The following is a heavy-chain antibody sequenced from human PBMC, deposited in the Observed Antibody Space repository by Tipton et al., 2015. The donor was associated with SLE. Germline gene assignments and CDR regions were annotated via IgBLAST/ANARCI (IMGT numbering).Heavy chain of an antibody. J-gene: IGHJ3*02. V-gene: IGHV3-30-3*01. CDR2: ISYDGSNK. D-gene: IGHD6-19*01. Sequence: QLVQSGGGVVQPGRSLRLSCAASGFTFSSYAMHWVRQAPGKGLEWVAVISYDGSNKYYADSVKGRFTISRDNSKNTLYLQMNSLRAEDTAVYYCASPRMKQWLVRRAFDIWGQGTMVTVSS. CDR3: ASPRMKQWLVRRAFDI. CDR1: GFTFSSYA.